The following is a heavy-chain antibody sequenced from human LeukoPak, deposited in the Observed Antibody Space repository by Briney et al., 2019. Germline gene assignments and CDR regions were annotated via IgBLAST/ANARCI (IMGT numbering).Heavy chain of an antibody. J-gene: IGHJ6*03. D-gene: IGHD6-13*01. CDR3: AKEGYSSSWYLGYYYYYYMDV. V-gene: IGHV3-23*01. Sequence: PGGSLRLSCEASGFTFSSYAMSWVRQAPGKGLEWVSAISGSGGSTYYADSVKGRFTISRDNSKNTLYLQMNSLRAEDTAVYYCAKEGYSSSWYLGYYYYYYMDVRGKGTTVTVSS. CDR2: ISGSGGST. CDR1: GFTFSSYA.